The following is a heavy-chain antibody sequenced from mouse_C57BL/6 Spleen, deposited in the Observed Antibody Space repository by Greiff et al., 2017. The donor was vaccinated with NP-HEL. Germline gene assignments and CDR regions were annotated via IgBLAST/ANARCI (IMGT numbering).Heavy chain of an antibody. CDR3: ARDSYWYFDV. V-gene: IGHV5-17*01. CDR1: GFTFSDYG. CDR2: ISSGSSTI. Sequence: EVKLVESGGGLVKPGGSLKLSCAASGFTFSDYGMHWVRQAPEKGLEWVAYISSGSSTIYYEDTVKGRFTISRDNAKNTLFLQMTSLRSEDTAMYYCARDSYWYFDVWGTGTTVTVSS. J-gene: IGHJ1*03.